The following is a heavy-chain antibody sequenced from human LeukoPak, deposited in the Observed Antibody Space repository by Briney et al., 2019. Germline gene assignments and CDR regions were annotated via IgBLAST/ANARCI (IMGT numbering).Heavy chain of an antibody. CDR2: IKQDGSEK. Sequence: GGSLRLSCAASGFTFSNYWMSWVRQAPGKGLEWVANIKQDGSEKYYVDSVKGRFTISRDNAKNSLYLQMNSLRAEDTAVYYCARDLLGYNYHYMDVWGKGTTVTVSS. D-gene: IGHD1-20*01. J-gene: IGHJ6*03. CDR3: ARDLLGYNYHYMDV. CDR1: GFTFSNYW. V-gene: IGHV3-7*01.